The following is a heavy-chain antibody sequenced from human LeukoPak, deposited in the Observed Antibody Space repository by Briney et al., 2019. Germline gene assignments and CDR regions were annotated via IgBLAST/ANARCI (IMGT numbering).Heavy chain of an antibody. CDR2: IYYSRTT. CDR3: ARLSGSQTTPY. Sequence: ETLSDTCTVSGGSISSYYRSWIRQPPEKGLEWIGYIYYSRTTNYNPSLKSRVTMSVDTSKNQFSLKLSSVTAADAAVYYCARLSGSQTTPYWGQGTLVTVSS. D-gene: IGHD1-26*01. CDR1: GGSISSYY. J-gene: IGHJ4*02. V-gene: IGHV4-59*08.